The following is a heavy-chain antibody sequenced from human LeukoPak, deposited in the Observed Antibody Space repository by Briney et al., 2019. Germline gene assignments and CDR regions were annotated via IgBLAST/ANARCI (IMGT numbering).Heavy chain of an antibody. CDR2: MNPNSGHT. D-gene: IGHD1-26*01. J-gene: IGHJ4*02. Sequence: ASVKVSCKASGYTLTSYDIIWVRQASGQGFEWMGWMNPNSGHTGYAHNFQGRVTMTRTTSINTAYMELTSLTSEDSAVYYCARGVVGARKRNDYWGKGTLVTVSS. CDR1: GYTLTSYD. CDR3: ARGVVGARKRNDY. V-gene: IGHV1-8*01.